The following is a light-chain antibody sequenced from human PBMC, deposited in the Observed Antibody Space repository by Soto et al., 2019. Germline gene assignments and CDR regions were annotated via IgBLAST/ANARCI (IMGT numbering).Light chain of an antibody. J-gene: IGLJ1*01. Sequence: QSVLTQPPSASGTPGQRVTISCSGSSSNIGSTTVSWFQLLPGTAPKHLISTNDHRPPGVADRFSGGKSGTSAALAISGLQPEEDADDYCAAWDDRLNGFVFGTGTKLTVL. CDR3: AAWDDRLNGFV. V-gene: IGLV1-44*01. CDR1: SSNIGSTT. CDR2: TND.